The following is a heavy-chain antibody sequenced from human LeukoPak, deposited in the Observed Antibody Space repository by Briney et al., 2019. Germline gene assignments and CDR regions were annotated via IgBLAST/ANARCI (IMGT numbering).Heavy chain of an antibody. CDR3: ARVPLLLSPGAYAWFDP. CDR2: IIPIFGIA. V-gene: IGHV1-69*04. CDR1: GGTFSSYA. Sequence: SVKVSCKASGGTFSSYAISWVRQAPGQGLERMGRIIPIFGIANYAQKFQGRVPITADKSTSTAYMELSSLRSEDTAVYYCARVPLLLSPGAYAWFDPWGQGTLVTVSS. D-gene: IGHD4-17*01. J-gene: IGHJ5*02.